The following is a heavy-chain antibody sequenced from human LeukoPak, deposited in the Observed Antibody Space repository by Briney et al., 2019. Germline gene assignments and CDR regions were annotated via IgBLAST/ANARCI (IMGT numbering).Heavy chain of an antibody. CDR3: AKGRRFGEFLDY. CDR2: ISGSGGST. Sequence: GGSLRLSCAASGFTFSSYSMNWVRQAPGKGLEWVSAISGSGGSTYYADSVKGRFTISRDNSKNTLYLQMNSLRAEDTAVYYCAKGRRFGEFLDYWGQGTLVTVSS. CDR1: GFTFSSYS. D-gene: IGHD3-10*01. J-gene: IGHJ4*02. V-gene: IGHV3-23*01.